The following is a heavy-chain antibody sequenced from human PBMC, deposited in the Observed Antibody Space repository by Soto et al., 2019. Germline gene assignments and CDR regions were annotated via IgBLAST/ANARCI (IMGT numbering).Heavy chain of an antibody. CDR3: AQCLLGVNYYYGMEV. D-gene: IGHD3-16*01. V-gene: IGHV1-69*12. CDR1: GGTFSSYA. J-gene: IGHJ6*02. Sequence: QVQLVQSGAEVKKPGSSVKFSCKASGGTFSSYAINWVRQAPGQGLEWMGGIIPIFGTADHAQKFQGRVTITADQSTSTAYMELSSLISEDTAVYYCAQCLLGVNYYYGMEVWGQGTTVTVSS. CDR2: IIPIFGTA.